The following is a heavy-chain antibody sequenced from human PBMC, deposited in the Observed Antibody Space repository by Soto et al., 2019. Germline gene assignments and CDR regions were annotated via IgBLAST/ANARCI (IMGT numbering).Heavy chain of an antibody. J-gene: IGHJ6*02. D-gene: IGHD3-22*01. CDR3: ARQKAWTGEWLSLDAPGMDV. Sequence: QVQLVASGGGLVKPGGSLRLSCAASGFTFSDYYMSWIRQAPGKGLEWVSYISSSGSTIYYADSVKGRFTISMDNAKNSLYLQMNSLSAEDPAVYYCARQKAWTGEWLSLDAPGMDVWGQGTTVTVSS. CDR1: GFTFSDYY. CDR2: ISSSGSTI. V-gene: IGHV3-11*01.